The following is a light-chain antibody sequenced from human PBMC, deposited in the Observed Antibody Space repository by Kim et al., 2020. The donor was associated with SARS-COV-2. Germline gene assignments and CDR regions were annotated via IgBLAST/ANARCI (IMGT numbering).Light chain of an antibody. CDR1: SSNIGNNY. CDR3: GTWDSSLSGLV. Sequence: QSVLRQPPSVSAAPGQKVTISCSGSSSNIGNNYVSWYQQLPGTAPKLLIYDNNKRPSGIPDRFSGSKSGTSATLGITGLQTGDEADYYCGTWDSSLSGLVFGGGTQLTVL. CDR2: DNN. J-gene: IGLJ3*02. V-gene: IGLV1-51*01.